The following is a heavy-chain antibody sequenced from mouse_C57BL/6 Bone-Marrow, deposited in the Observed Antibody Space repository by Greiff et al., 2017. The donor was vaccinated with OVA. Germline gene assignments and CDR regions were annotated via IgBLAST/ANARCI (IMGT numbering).Heavy chain of an antibody. J-gene: IGHJ2*01. CDR1: GFTITDYY. Sequence: VQLKQSGAELVKPGASVKLSCTASGFTITDYYMHWVKQRTEQGLEWIGRIDPEDGETKYAPKFQGKATITADTSSNTAYLLLSSLTSEDTAVYYCAREGDFLRYYFDYWGQGTTLTVSS. D-gene: IGHD1-1*01. V-gene: IGHV14-2*01. CDR3: AREGDFLRYYFDY. CDR2: IDPEDGET.